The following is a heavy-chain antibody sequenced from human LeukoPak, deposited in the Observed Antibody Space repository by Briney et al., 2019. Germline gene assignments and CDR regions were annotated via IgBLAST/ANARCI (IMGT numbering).Heavy chain of an antibody. Sequence: GGSLRLSCAASGFTFSNYAMSWVRQAPGKGLEWVSAISGSGGSTYYADSVKGRFTISRDNSKNTLYLQMNSLRAEDTAVYYCAKDLDYYGSGSSWDWGQGTLVTVSS. CDR2: ISGSGGST. CDR3: AKDLDYYGSGSSWD. CDR1: GFTFSNYA. V-gene: IGHV3-23*01. J-gene: IGHJ4*02. D-gene: IGHD3-10*01.